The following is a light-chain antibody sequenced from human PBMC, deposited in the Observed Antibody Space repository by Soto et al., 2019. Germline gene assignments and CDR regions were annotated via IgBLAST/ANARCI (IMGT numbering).Light chain of an antibody. Sequence: QLVLTQPPSVSGAPGQRVTISCTGSSSNIGAGYDVHWYQQLPGTAPKLLIYGNSNRPSGVPDRFSGSKSGTSASLAITGLQDEDEADYSCQSYDSSRVVFGGGTKLTVL. V-gene: IGLV1-40*01. CDR2: GNS. J-gene: IGLJ2*01. CDR3: QSYDSSRVV. CDR1: SSNIGAGYD.